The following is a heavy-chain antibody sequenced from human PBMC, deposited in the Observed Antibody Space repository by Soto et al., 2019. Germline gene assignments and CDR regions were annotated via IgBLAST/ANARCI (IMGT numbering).Heavy chain of an antibody. Sequence: PSETLSLTCTVSGGSVSSGSYYWGWIRQPPGKGLEWIGYIYYSGSTNYNPSLKSRVTISVDTSKNQFSLKLSSVTAADTAVYYCATGRRRGDYPPYYDYYGMDVWGQGTTVTVSS. V-gene: IGHV4-61*01. J-gene: IGHJ6*02. D-gene: IGHD4-17*01. CDR3: ATGRRRGDYPPYYDYYGMDV. CDR1: GGSVSSGSYY. CDR2: IYYSGST.